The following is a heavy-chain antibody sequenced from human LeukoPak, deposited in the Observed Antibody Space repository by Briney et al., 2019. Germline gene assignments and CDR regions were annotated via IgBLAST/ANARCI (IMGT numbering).Heavy chain of an antibody. CDR3: ARDGSMTTVTTGFDY. D-gene: IGHD4-17*01. J-gene: IGHJ4*02. Sequence: GASVKVSCKASGYTFTSYGISWVRQAPGQGLEWMGWISAYNGNTNYAQKLQGRVTMTTDTSTSTAYMELRSLRSDDTAVYYCARDGSMTTVTTGFDYWGQGTLVTVSS. V-gene: IGHV1-18*01. CDR2: ISAYNGNT. CDR1: GYTFTSYG.